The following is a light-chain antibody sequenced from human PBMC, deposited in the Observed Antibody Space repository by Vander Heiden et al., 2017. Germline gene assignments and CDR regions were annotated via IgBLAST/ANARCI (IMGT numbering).Light chain of an antibody. V-gene: IGKV1-5*03. CDR1: PSSSSW. Sequence: DIQKTQSTSTLSASVGERVTITCRASPSSSSWLAWYQQKPGKAPKLLIYKASSLESGVPSRFSGSGSGTEFTLTISSLQPDDFATYYCQQNNSSPWTFGQGTKVEIK. CDR2: KAS. CDR3: QQNNSSPWT. J-gene: IGKJ1*01.